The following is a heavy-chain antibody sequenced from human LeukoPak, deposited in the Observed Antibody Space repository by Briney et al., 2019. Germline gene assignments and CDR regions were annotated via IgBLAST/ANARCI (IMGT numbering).Heavy chain of an antibody. Sequence: ASVKVSCKASGYTLTGYYMHWVRQAPGQGLEWMGWINPNSGGTNYAQKFQGRVTMTRDTSISTAYMELSRLRSDDTAVYYCAREAYSSGWYGRNAFDIWGQGTMVTVSS. J-gene: IGHJ3*02. CDR2: INPNSGGT. CDR3: AREAYSSGWYGRNAFDI. D-gene: IGHD6-19*01. CDR1: GYTLTGYY. V-gene: IGHV1-2*02.